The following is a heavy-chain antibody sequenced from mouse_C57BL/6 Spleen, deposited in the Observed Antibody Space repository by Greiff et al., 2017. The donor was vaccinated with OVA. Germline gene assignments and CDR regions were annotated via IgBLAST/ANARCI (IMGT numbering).Heavy chain of an antibody. CDR2: IDPSDSYT. V-gene: IGHV1-50*01. CDR3: ARSQLWFAY. D-gene: IGHD4-1*02. CDR1: GYTFTSYW. Sequence: VQLQQPGAELVKPGASVKLSCKASGYTFTSYWMQWVKQRPGQGLEWIGEIDPSDSYTNYNQKFKGKATLTVDTSSSTAYMQLSSLTSEDSAVYYCARSQLWFAYWGQGTLVTVSA. J-gene: IGHJ3*01.